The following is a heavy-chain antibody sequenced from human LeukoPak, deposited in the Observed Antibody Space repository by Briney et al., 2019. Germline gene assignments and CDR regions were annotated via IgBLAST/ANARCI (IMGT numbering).Heavy chain of an antibody. J-gene: IGHJ4*02. CDR2: IRYDGSNK. Sequence: GGSLRLSCAASGFTFSSYGMHWVRQAPGKGLEWVAFIRYDGSNKYYADSVKGRFTISRDNSKNTLYLQMNSLRAEDTAVYYCAKTAIQLWLDFDYWGQGTLVTVSS. CDR3: AKTAIQLWLDFDY. D-gene: IGHD5-18*01. CDR1: GFTFSSYG. V-gene: IGHV3-30*02.